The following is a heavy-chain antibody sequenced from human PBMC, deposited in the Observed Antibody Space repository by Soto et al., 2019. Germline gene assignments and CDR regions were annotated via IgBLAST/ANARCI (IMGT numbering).Heavy chain of an antibody. Sequence: SETLSLTCTVSGGSVSSGSYYWSWIRQPPGKGLEWIGYIYYGRSTNYNPALKSRVTITLDTYKNQFFLKLNSVTAAETAVYYCARRVPGGSRWYGGNYFDYWGQGTLVTVSS. CDR3: ARRVPGGSRWYGGNYFDY. D-gene: IGHD6-13*01. J-gene: IGHJ4*02. CDR1: GGSVSSGSYY. CDR2: IYYGRST. V-gene: IGHV4-61*01.